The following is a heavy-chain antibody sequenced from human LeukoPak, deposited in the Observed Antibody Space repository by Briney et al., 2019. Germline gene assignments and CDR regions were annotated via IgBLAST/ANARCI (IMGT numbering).Heavy chain of an antibody. CDR1: GYTFTGYY. J-gene: IGHJ4*02. D-gene: IGHD4-11*01. V-gene: IGHV1-2*06. Sequence: ASVKVSCKASGYTFTGYYMHWVRQAPGQGLEWMGRINPNSGGTNYAQKFQGRVTMTRDTSISTAYMELSRLRSDDTAVYYCARLMTIVTYFDYWGQGTLVTVSS. CDR3: ARLMTIVTYFDY. CDR2: INPNSGGT.